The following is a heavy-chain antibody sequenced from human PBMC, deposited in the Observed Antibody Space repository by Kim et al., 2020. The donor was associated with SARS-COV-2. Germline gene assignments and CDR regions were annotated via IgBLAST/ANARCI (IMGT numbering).Heavy chain of an antibody. D-gene: IGHD3-10*01. CDR1: GFTFSSYA. Sequence: GGSLRLSCAASGFTFSSYAMSWVRQAPGKGLEWVSAISGSGGSTYYADSVKGRFTISRDNSKNTLYLQMNSLRAEDTAVYYCAKGNWGGELLLNYYYGMDVWGQGTTVTVSS. V-gene: IGHV3-23*01. CDR3: AKGNWGGELLLNYYYGMDV. CDR2: ISGSGGST. J-gene: IGHJ6*02.